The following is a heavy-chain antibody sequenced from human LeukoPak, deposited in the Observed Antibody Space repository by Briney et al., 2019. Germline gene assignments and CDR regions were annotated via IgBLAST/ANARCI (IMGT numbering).Heavy chain of an antibody. CDR3: AREVGVTFGFPAFDI. CDR2: ISSSSSYI. D-gene: IGHD2/OR15-2a*01. V-gene: IGHV3-21*01. J-gene: IGHJ3*02. Sequence: PGGSLRLSCAASGFTFSSYSMNWVRQAPGKGLEWVSSISSSSSYIYYADSVKGRFTISRDNAKNSLYLQMNSLRAEDTAVYYCAREVGVTFGFPAFDIWGQGTMVTVSS. CDR1: GFTFSSYS.